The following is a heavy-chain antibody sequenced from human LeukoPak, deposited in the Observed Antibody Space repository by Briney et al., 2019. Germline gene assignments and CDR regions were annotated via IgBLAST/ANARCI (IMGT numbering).Heavy chain of an antibody. J-gene: IGHJ4*02. V-gene: IGHV3-49*04. CDR1: GFTFGEYA. CDR3: TRENYSDSSGYSSDY. CDR2: IRSKAYGGTT. D-gene: IGHD3-22*01. Sequence: PGRSLRLSCTASGFTFGEYAMSWVRPAPGKGLEWVCFIRSKAYGGTTEYAASVNGGFTISRDDSKSIAYLQMNSLKTEDTALYYCTRENYSDSSGYSSDYWGQGTLVTVSS.